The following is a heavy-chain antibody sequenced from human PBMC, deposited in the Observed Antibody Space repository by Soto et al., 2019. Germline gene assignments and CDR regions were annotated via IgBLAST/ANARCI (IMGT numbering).Heavy chain of an antibody. CDR1: GFTFSSYN. Sequence: EVQLVESGGGLVKPGGSLRLSCAASGFTFSSYNMNWVRQAPGKGLECVSFISSSSSYMYYADSVKGRFTISRDNAKNSLYLQMDSLRTEDTAVYYCARELRSPYYDILTCSCPTPDVWGQGTTVTVSS. CDR2: ISSSSSYM. J-gene: IGHJ6*02. D-gene: IGHD3-9*01. V-gene: IGHV3-21*01. CDR3: ARELRSPYYDILTCSCPTPDV.